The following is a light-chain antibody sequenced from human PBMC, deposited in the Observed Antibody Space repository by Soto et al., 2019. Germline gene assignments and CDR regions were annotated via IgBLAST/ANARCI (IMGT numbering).Light chain of an antibody. CDR3: QQRSKCPVT. Sequence: EIVLTQSPATLSLSPGERATLSCRASQSVSSYLAWYQQKPGQAPRLLIYDASNRATGIPARFSGSGSGTDFTLTISILEPEDVAVYYCQQRSKCPVTFGQGTKVDIK. J-gene: IGKJ1*01. CDR2: DAS. CDR1: QSVSSY. V-gene: IGKV3-11*01.